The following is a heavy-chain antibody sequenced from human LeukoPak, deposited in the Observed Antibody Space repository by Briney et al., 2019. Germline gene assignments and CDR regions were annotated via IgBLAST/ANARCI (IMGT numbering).Heavy chain of an antibody. CDR1: GLTVDSNY. V-gene: IGHV3-53*01. D-gene: IGHD3-22*01. CDR2: IYTGGNT. J-gene: IGHJ4*02. CDR3: ARGDDSGYYDYFDY. Sequence: GGSLRLSCAASGLTVDSNYLSWVRQAPGKGLEWVSTIYTGGNTYYAASVKGRFTISRDFSKNTVFLHMNSLRAEDTAMYYCARGDDSGYYDYFDYWGQGALVTVSS.